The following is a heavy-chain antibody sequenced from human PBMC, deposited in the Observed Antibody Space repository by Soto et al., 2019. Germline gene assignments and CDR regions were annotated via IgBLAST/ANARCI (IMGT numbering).Heavy chain of an antibody. Sequence: SETLSLTCAVSGGSISGSNWWSWVRQPPGKGLEWIGEIYHSGTTYYNPSLMSRVTMSVDTSKNQFSLKVTSATAADTAVYFCARGRYCLTGRCFPNWFDSWGQGTLVTVSS. CDR1: GGSISGSNW. D-gene: IGHD2-15*01. CDR2: IYHSGTT. J-gene: IGHJ5*01. V-gene: IGHV4-4*02. CDR3: ARGRYCLTGRCFPNWFDS.